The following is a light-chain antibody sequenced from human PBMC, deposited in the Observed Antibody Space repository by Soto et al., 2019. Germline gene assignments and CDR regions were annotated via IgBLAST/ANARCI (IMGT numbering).Light chain of an antibody. V-gene: IGLV2-8*01. CDR2: EVS. Sequence: QSALTQPPSASGSPGQSVPLSCTGTSSDVGGYNYVSWYQQHPGKAPKLMIYEVSKRPSGVPDRFSGSKSGNTASLTVSGLQAEDEADYYCSSYAAGNTVVFGGGTKVTVL. CDR3: SSYAAGNTVV. J-gene: IGLJ2*01. CDR1: SSDVGGYNY.